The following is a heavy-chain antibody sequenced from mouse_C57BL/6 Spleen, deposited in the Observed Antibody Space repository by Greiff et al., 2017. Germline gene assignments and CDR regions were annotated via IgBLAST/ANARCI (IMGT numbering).Heavy chain of an antibody. J-gene: IGHJ4*01. Sequence: VQLQQPGAELVKPGASVKMSCKASGYTFTSYWITWVKQRPGQGLEWIGDIYPGSGSTNYNEKFKSKATLTVDTSSSTAYMQLSSLTSEDSAVYYCARDYGRSSHYAMDYCGQGTSDTVSS. CDR3: ARDYGRSSHYAMDY. CDR1: GYTFTSYW. CDR2: IYPGSGST. D-gene: IGHD1-1*01. V-gene: IGHV1-55*01.